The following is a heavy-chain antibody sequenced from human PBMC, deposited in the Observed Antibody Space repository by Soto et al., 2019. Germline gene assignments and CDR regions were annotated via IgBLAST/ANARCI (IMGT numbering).Heavy chain of an antibody. D-gene: IGHD6-19*01. CDR2: INPNSGGT. J-gene: IGHJ5*02. V-gene: IGHV1-2*02. CDR1: GYTFTGYY. Sequence: ASGKVSCKASGYTFTGYYMHWVRQAPGQGLEWMGWINPNSGGTNYAQKFQGRVTMTRDTSISTAYMELSRLRSDDTAVYYCARVDSSGWYIRFDPWGQGTLVTVSS. CDR3: ARVDSSGWYIRFDP.